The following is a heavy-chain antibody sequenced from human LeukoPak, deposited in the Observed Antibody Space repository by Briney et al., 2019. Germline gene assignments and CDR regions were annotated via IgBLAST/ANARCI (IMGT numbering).Heavy chain of an antibody. CDR3: ARGPGYCSSTSCSGGIVY. CDR2: ISYDGSNK. J-gene: IGHJ4*02. CDR1: GFTFSGYG. Sequence: PGKSLRLSCAGSGFTFSGYGMHWVRQAPGKGLEWVAVISYDGSNKYYADSVKGRFTISRDNSKNTLYLQMNSLGAEDTAVYYCARGPGYCSSTSCSGGIVYWGQGTLVTVSS. D-gene: IGHD2-2*01. V-gene: IGHV3-30*19.